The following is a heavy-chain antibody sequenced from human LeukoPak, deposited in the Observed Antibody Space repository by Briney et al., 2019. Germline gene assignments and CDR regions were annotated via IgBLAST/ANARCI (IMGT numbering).Heavy chain of an antibody. CDR3: AREILGGRPGRFDS. D-gene: IGHD1-26*01. CDR1: GDSLYPHH. Sequence: PSETLSLTCSVSGDSLYPHHWNWIRQPPGKGLEWLGFVYAAGATNYSPSLKSRVTIFVDTSKNQFSLRLTSATAADTAVYYCAREILGGRPGRFDSWGQGILVTVSS. J-gene: IGHJ4*02. V-gene: IGHV4-4*09. CDR2: VYAAGAT.